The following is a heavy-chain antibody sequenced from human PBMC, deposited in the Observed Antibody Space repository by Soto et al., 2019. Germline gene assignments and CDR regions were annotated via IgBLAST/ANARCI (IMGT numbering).Heavy chain of an antibody. CDR3: AREEVVPAAMGSYYFDH. V-gene: IGHV1-18*01. D-gene: IGHD2-2*01. CDR1: GYTFTSYG. J-gene: IGHJ4*02. Sequence: ASVKVSCKASGYTFTSYGISWVRQAPGQGLEWMGWISAYNGNTNYAQKLQGRVTMTTDTSTSTAYMELRSLRSDDTAVYYCAREEVVPAAMGSYYFDHWGQGTLVTVSS. CDR2: ISAYNGNT.